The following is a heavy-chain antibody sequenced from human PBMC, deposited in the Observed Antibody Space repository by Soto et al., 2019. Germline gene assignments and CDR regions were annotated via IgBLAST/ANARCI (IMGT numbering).Heavy chain of an antibody. CDR2: ISYDGSNK. CDR1: GFTFSSYA. V-gene: IGHV3-30-3*01. CDR3: AREAAGLKYFDY. D-gene: IGHD6-13*01. Sequence: PGGSLRLSCAASGFTFSSYAMHWVRQAPGKGLEWVAVISYDGSNKYYADSVKGRFTISRDNSKNTLYLQMNSLRAEDTAVYYCAREAAGLKYFDYWGRGTLVTVSS. J-gene: IGHJ4*02.